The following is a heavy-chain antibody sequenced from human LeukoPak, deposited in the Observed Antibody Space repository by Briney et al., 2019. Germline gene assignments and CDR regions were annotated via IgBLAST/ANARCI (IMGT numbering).Heavy chain of an antibody. CDR3: AKDRAGGYCSGGSCSRIYYYYGMDV. CDR2: ISGSGGST. D-gene: IGHD2-15*01. V-gene: IGHV3-23*01. CDR1: GFTFSSYA. J-gene: IGHJ6*04. Sequence: GGSLRLSCAASGFTFSSYAMSWVRQAPGKGLEWVSAISGSGGSTYYADSVKGRFTISRDSSKNTLYLQMNSLRAEDTAVYYCAKDRAGGYCSGGSCSRIYYYYGMDVWGKGTTVTVSS.